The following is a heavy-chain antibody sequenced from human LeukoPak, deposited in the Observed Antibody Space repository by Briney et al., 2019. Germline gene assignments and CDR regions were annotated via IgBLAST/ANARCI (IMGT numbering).Heavy chain of an antibody. D-gene: IGHD5-18*01. CDR2: INSNGGST. CDR3: AREGSYGESDY. J-gene: IGHJ4*02. V-gene: IGHV3-64*01. CDR1: GFGFSSYG. Sequence: GSLRLSCAASGFGFSSYGMHWVRQAPGKGLEYVSAINSNGGSTYHAKSVKGRFTISRDNSRSTLYLQMGSLRAEDMAVYYCAREGSYGESDYWGQGTLVTVSS.